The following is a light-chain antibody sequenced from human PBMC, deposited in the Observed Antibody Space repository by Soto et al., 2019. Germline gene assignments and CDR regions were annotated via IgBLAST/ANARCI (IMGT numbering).Light chain of an antibody. Sequence: QSVLTQPPSVSEAPRQRVTISCSGSSSNIGNNAVNWYQQLPGKAPKLLIYYDDLLPSGVSDRFSGSKSGNTASLTISGLQAEDEADYYCCSYAGRYNVVFGGGTKLTVL. CDR1: SSNIGNNA. CDR3: CSYAGRYNVV. CDR2: YDD. J-gene: IGLJ2*01. V-gene: IGLV1-36*01.